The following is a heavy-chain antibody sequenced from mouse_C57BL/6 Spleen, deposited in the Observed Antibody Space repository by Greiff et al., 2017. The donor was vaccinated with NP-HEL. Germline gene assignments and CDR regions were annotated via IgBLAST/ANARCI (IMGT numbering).Heavy chain of an antibody. CDR2: IWSGGST. V-gene: IGHV2-2*01. CDR1: GFSLTSYG. CDR3: ASDYDRYYYAMDY. D-gene: IGHD2-4*01. Sequence: VKLVESGPGLVQPSQSLSITCTVSGFSLTSYGVHWVRQSPGKGLEWLGVIWSGGSTDYNAAFISRLSISKDNSKSQVFFKMNSLQADDTAIYYCASDYDRYYYAMDYWGQGTSVTVSS. J-gene: IGHJ4*01.